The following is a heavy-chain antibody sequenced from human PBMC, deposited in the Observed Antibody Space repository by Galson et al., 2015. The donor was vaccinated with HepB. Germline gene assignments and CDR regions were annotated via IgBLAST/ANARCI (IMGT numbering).Heavy chain of an antibody. V-gene: IGHV6-1*01. CDR1: GDSVSSNSAA. J-gene: IGHJ6*03. Sequence: CAISGDSVSSNSAACNWIRQSPSRGLEWLGRTYYRSKWYYDYAPSVRSRITINPDTSKNHFSLQLNSVTPEDTAVYYCARVRGSPASYTYFHFYMDVWGEGTTVTVSS. D-gene: IGHD1-26*01. CDR3: ARVRGSPASYTYFHFYMDV. CDR2: TYYRSKWYY.